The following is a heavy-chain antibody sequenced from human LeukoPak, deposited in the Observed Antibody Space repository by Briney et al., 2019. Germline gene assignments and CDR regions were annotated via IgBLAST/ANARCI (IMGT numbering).Heavy chain of an antibody. CDR3: ARDSATIGVYWYFDL. Sequence: PGGSLRLSCAASGLTFSSYSMNWLRQAPGKGLEWVSYISPNSSTVYYADSVKGRFTISRDNAKNSLYLEMNSLRDEDTAVYYCARDSATIGVYWYFDLWGRGTLVIVSS. CDR2: ISPNSSTV. D-gene: IGHD5-12*01. J-gene: IGHJ2*01. V-gene: IGHV3-48*02. CDR1: GLTFSSYS.